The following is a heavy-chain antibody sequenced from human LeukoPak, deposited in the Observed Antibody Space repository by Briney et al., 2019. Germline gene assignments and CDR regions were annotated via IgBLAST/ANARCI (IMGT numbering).Heavy chain of an antibody. CDR1: GFKVSYYY. J-gene: IGHJ5*02. CDR3: ARDRAANQDWVEFDP. Sequence: GGSLRLSCAVSGFKVSYYYMSWVRQAPGQGLEWVGLIRDSGEAFYADFARGRFAISRDESENTLYLQMNSLRVEDTAVYFCARDRAANQDWVEFDPWGQGTPVIVSS. CDR2: IRDSGEA. V-gene: IGHV3-66*03. D-gene: IGHD3/OR15-3a*01.